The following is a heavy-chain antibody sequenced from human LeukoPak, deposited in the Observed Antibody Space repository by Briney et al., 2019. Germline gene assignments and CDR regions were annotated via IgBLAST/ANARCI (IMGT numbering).Heavy chain of an antibody. V-gene: IGHV1-2*02. CDR3: ARDPPEAAKGIDI. Sequence: ASVKVSCKASGYTFTGYYMHWVRQAPGQGLEWMGWIDPNGSNTNYAQKFQGRVTMTRDTSISTANMELTRLTSDDTAVYYCARDPPEAAKGIDIWGQGTMVTVSS. CDR2: IDPNGSNT. CDR1: GYTFTGYY. J-gene: IGHJ3*02. D-gene: IGHD3-10*01.